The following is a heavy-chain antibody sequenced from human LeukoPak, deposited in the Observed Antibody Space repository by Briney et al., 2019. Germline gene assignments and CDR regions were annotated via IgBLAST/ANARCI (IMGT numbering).Heavy chain of an antibody. CDR2: IWYDGSNK. D-gene: IGHD3-16*01. CDR3: ARAWGMAKGLDY. J-gene: IGHJ4*02. V-gene: IGHV3-33*01. Sequence: GRSLRLSCAASGFTFSSYGMHWVRQAPGKGLEWVAVIWYDGSNKYYADSVKGRFTISRDNSKNTLYLQMNSLRAEDTAVYYCARAWGMAKGLDYCGQGTLVTVSS. CDR1: GFTFSSYG.